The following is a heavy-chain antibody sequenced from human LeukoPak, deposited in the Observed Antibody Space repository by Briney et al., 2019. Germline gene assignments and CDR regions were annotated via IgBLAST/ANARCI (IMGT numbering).Heavy chain of an antibody. D-gene: IGHD1-7*01. J-gene: IGHJ5*02. CDR1: GYTFTGYY. CDR3: ASGNYWNYRFNWFDP. CDR2: INPNSGGT. V-gene: IGHV1-2*06. Sequence: ASVKVSCKASGYTFTGYYMHWVRQAPGQGLEWMGRINPNSGGTNYAQKFQGRVTMTRDTSISTAYMELSRLRSDDAAVYYCASGNYWNYRFNWFDPWGQGTLVTVSS.